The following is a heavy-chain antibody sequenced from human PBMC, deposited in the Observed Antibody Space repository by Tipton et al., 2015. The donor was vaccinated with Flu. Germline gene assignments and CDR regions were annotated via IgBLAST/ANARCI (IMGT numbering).Heavy chain of an antibody. CDR1: GSSFSSYW. J-gene: IGHJ4*02. D-gene: IGHD2-21*02. V-gene: IGHV5-51*01. CDR3: VRQNCGGDCYPDY. CDR2: IYPDDSDT. Sequence: QLVQSGAEVKKPGESLKISCKGSGSSFSSYWIAWVRQMPGKGLEWRGIIYPDDSDTKYSPSFQGHVTFSADKSVNTAYLQWSSLKASDTAIYFCVRQNCGGDCYPDYWGQGTLVTVSS.